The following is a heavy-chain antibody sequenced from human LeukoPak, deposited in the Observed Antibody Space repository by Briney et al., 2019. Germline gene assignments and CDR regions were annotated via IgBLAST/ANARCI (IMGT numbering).Heavy chain of an antibody. CDR3: ARRLTMVLDV. Sequence: SDTLSLTCTVSGRSISSYYWSWIRHPPGKGRVWIGYIYYSGSTNYNPSLKRRVTISVDTSKNQFSLKLSSVTAADTAVYYCARRLTMVLDVWGKGTPVTVSS. V-gene: IGHV4-59*08. D-gene: IGHD3-10*01. J-gene: IGHJ6*04. CDR1: GRSISSYY. CDR2: IYYSGST.